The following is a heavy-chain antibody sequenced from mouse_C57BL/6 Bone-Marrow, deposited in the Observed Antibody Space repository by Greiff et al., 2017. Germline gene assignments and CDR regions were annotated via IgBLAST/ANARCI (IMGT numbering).Heavy chain of an antibody. CDR2: IYPSDSET. V-gene: IGHV1-61*01. Sequence: VQLQQSGAELVRPGSSVKLSCKASGYTFTSYWMDWVKQRPGQGLEWIGNIYPSDSETHYNQKFKDKATLTVDKSSSTAYKQLSSLTSEDSAVYYCARRITTNDYFYYWGQGTTLTVSS. D-gene: IGHD1-1*01. J-gene: IGHJ2*01. CDR1: GYTFTSYW. CDR3: ARRITTNDYFYY.